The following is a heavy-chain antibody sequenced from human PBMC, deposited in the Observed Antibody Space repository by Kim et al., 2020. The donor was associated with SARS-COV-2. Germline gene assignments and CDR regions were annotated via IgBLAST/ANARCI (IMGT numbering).Heavy chain of an antibody. CDR2: ISWNSGSI. J-gene: IGHJ4*02. CDR1: GFTFDDYA. D-gene: IGHD1-1*01. CDR3: AKEPAGVLGENFDY. Sequence: GGSLRLSCAASGFTFDDYAMHWVRQAPGKGLEWVSGISWNSGSIGYADSVKGRFTISRDNAKNSLYLQMNSLRAEDTALYYCAKEPAGVLGENFDYWGQGTLVTVSS. V-gene: IGHV3-9*01.